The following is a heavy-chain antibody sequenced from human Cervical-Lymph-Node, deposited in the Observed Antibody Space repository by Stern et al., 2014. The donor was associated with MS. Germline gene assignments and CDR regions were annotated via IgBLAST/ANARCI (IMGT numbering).Heavy chain of an antibody. CDR3: ARGGAVATSDYYFDY. CDR1: GFTFRYHA. J-gene: IGHJ4*02. CDR2: ISYDGSDK. D-gene: IGHD5-12*01. Sequence: VQLVESGGGVVQPGRSLRLSCAASGFTFRYHAMHWVRQAPGKGLEWVAVISYDGSDKNGADSVKGRFTISRDNSRNTLYLQMNSLRVDDTAVYYCARGGAVATSDYYFDYWGQGILVTVSS. V-gene: IGHV3-30*01.